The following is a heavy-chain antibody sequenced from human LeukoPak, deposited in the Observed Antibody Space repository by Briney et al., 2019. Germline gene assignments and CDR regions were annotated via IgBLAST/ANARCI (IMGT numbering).Heavy chain of an antibody. CDR3: AIDLSSTSNWEFDC. J-gene: IGHJ4*02. V-gene: IGHV1-2*06. CDR1: GYTFIDYF. D-gene: IGHD7-27*01. CDR2: LNPNNGDT. Sequence: GASVKVSCKTSGYTFIDYFIHWVRQAPGQGREWMGRLNPNNGDTYYAQDFQGRVTMTRDTSISTAYMEPSRLTSDDTAVYYCAIDLSSTSNWEFDCWGQGTLVTVSS.